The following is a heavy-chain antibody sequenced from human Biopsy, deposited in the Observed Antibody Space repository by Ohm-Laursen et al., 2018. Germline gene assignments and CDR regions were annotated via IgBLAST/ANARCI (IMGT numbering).Heavy chain of an antibody. CDR3: GNEVHGRDY. CDR1: GKTFSDYQ. D-gene: IGHD2-15*01. J-gene: IGHJ4*02. V-gene: IGHV4-34*08. Sequence: GTPSLTCAVFGKTFSDYQWSWIRQPPGKGLEWIGQINQAGTTNYNPSLKSRVSISADASKYEFSLRLTSVTAAGTAVYLCGNEVHGRDYWGLGAQVTVSS. CDR2: INQAGTT.